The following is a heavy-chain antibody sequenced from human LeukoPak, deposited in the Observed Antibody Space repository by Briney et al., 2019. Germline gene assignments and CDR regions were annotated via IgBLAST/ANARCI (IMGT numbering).Heavy chain of an antibody. J-gene: IGHJ2*01. CDR2: VDSNGIT. CDR1: GGSITNYY. V-gene: IGHV4-59*08. Sequence: PSETLSLTCTVSGGSITNYYWSWLRQPPGKGLEWIGYVDSNGITNSYPSLQSRVTMSLATSKNLFSLNLSSLTAADTALYFCARHSSGYGHFDLWGRDTLVIVSS. D-gene: IGHD6-25*01. CDR3: ARHSSGYGHFDL.